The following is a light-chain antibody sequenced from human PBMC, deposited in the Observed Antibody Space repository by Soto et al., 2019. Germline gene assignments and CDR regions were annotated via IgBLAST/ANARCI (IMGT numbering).Light chain of an antibody. J-gene: IGLJ1*01. Sequence: QSVLTQPASVSGSPGQSIAISCTGTRSDVGAYNYVSWYQQHPGKAPKLMISEVTNRPSGVSDRFSGSKSGDTASLTISGIQAEDEADYYCRSFTSRFTFAFGEGTKVTVL. CDR2: EVT. CDR3: RSFTSRFTFA. V-gene: IGLV2-14*01. CDR1: RSDVGAYNY.